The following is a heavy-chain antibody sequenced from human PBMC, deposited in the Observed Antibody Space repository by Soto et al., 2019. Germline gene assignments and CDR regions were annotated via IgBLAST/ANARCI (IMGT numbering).Heavy chain of an antibody. V-gene: IGHV1-18*01. CDR2: ISTYNGDT. D-gene: IGHD1-26*01. Sequence: VQLVQSGAEVKKPGASVKVSCKASGYTFSRSGISWVRQAPGQGLEWMGWISTYNGDTNYAQKVQGRVTMTTDTSTSTAFMELMSLRSDGTAVYYCARGGSVPYYYYGLDVWGQGTTVTVSS. J-gene: IGHJ6*02. CDR1: GYTFSRSG. CDR3: ARGGSVPYYYYGLDV.